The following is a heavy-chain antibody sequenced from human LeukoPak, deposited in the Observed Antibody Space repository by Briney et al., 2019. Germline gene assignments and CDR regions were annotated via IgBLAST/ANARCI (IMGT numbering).Heavy chain of an antibody. J-gene: IGHJ4*02. D-gene: IGHD3-10*01. V-gene: IGHV3-23*01. CDR2: ISGSGGST. Sequence: GGSLRLSCAASGFTFSSYAMSWVRQAPGKGLEWVSAISGSGGSTYYADSVKGRFTISRDNSKNTLYLQMNSLRAEDTAVYYCAKDQLWFGDLYYFDYWGQGTLVTVSS. CDR1: GFTFSSYA. CDR3: AKDQLWFGDLYYFDY.